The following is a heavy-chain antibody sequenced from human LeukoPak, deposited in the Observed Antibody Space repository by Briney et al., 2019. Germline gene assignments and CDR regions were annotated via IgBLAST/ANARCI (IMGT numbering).Heavy chain of an antibody. CDR1: GYTFTSYD. D-gene: IGHD3-3*01. J-gene: IGHJ4*02. Sequence: GASVKVSCKASGYTFTSYDINWVRQATGQGHEWMGWMNPNSGNTGYAQKFQGRVTMTRNTSISTAYMELSSLRSEDTAVYYCAGVAFGVGAPSDFDYWGQGTLVTVSS. V-gene: IGHV1-8*01. CDR3: AGVAFGVGAPSDFDY. CDR2: MNPNSGNT.